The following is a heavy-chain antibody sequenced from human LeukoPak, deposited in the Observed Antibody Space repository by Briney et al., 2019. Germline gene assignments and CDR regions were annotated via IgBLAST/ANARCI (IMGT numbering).Heavy chain of an antibody. J-gene: IGHJ4*02. CDR3: ATVALEDYGDYQVDY. CDR2: IYYSGST. D-gene: IGHD4-17*01. Sequence: SETLSLTCTVSGGSISSYYWSWIRQPPGKGLEWIGYIYYSGSTNYNPSLKSRVTISVDTSKNQFSLKLSSVTAADTAVYYCATVALEDYGDYQVDYWGQGTLVTVSS. V-gene: IGHV4-59*01. CDR1: GGSISSYY.